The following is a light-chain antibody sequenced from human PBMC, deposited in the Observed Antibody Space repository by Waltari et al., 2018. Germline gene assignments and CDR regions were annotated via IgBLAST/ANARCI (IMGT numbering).Light chain of an antibody. CDR3: LLYSSGVWV. V-gene: IGLV7-46*01. J-gene: IGLJ2*01. CDR1: PGSLIRTHH. CDR2: DTD. Sequence: VVTQEPSLTVSPGETVTLTCGSSPGSLIRTHHPYWFQQKPGQAPRTLVSDTDSRHSWTPARFSGSLLGGKAALTLSGAQPEDEAEYYCLLYSSGVWVFGGGTKVTVL.